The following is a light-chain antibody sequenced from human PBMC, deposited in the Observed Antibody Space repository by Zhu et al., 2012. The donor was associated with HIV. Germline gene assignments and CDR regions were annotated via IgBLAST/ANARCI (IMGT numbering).Light chain of an antibody. V-gene: IGKV1-9*01. J-gene: IGKJ2*01. CDR2: AAS. CDR3: LQSYAAPYT. CDR1: QGISSY. Sequence: DIQLTQSPSFLSASVGDRVTITCRASQGISSYLAWYQQKPGKAPKLLIYAASTLQSGVPSRFSGSGSGTEFTLTISSLQPEDFATYYCLQSYAAPYTFGQGTSLEI.